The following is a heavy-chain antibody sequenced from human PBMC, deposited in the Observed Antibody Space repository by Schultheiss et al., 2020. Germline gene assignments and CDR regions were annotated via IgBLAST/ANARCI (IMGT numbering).Heavy chain of an antibody. CDR2: IYTSGST. J-gene: IGHJ4*02. CDR1: GGSIGSGSYY. V-gene: IGHV4-61*02. Sequence: SETLSLTCTVSGGSIGSGSYYWSWIRQPAGKGLEWIGRIYTSGSTNYNPSLKSRVTISVDTSKNQFSLKLSSVTAADTAVYYCARAADYWGQGTLVTVSS. CDR3: ARAADY.